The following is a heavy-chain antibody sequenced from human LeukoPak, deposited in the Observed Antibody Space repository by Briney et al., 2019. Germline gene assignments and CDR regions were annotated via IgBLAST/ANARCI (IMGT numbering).Heavy chain of an antibody. CDR3: ARQSPRWVKGDQYYFDY. CDR2: IIPIFGTA. Sequence: SVKVSCKASGGTFGSYAISWVRQAPGQGLEWMGGIIPIFGTASYAQKFQGRVTITTDESTSTAYMELSSLRSEDTAVYYCARQSPRWVKGDQYYFDYWGQGTLVTVSS. D-gene: IGHD3-16*01. J-gene: IGHJ4*02. CDR1: GGTFGSYA. V-gene: IGHV1-69*05.